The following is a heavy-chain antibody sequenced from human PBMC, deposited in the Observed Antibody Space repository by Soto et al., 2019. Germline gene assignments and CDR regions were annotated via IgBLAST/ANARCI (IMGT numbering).Heavy chain of an antibody. CDR3: ARGIGYCSSINCYPSRRLRFDS. D-gene: IGHD2-2*01. V-gene: IGHV4-34*01. CDR2: VNHSGTT. Sequence: QVQLQQWGAGLLKPSETLSLTCAVYGGSFSGYYWTWIRQSPEKGLEWIGEVNHSGTTYYNPSLKTRVTISVHTPKNQFSLNMSSVTGADTAVYYCARGIGYCSSINCYPSRRLRFDSWGQGTLVTVSS. J-gene: IGHJ4*02. CDR1: GGSFSGYY.